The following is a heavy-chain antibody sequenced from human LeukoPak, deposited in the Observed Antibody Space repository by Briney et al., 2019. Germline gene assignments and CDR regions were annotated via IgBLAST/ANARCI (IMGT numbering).Heavy chain of an antibody. V-gene: IGHV1-8*01. CDR3: ARGNYDYIWGSYRYTGLRY. D-gene: IGHD3-16*02. CDR2: SGNT. Sequence: SGNTGYAQKFQGRVTMTRNTSISTAYMELSSLRSEDTAVYYCARGNYDYIWGSYRYTGLRYWGQGTLVTVSS. J-gene: IGHJ4*02.